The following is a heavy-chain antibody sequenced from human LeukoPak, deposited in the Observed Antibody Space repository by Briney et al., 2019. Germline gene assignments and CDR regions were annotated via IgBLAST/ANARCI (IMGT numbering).Heavy chain of an antibody. J-gene: IGHJ4*02. V-gene: IGHV3-7*01. CDR2: IKEDGSET. CDR3: ARGGGTFDF. D-gene: IGHD3-16*01. Sequence: GGSLRLSCIASGFTFSNYWMTWVRQAPGKGLEWVANIKEDGSETYYVDSMKGRLTMSRDNAKNSLYLQMNSLRGGDTAVYYCARGGGTFDFWGQGTLVTVSS. CDR1: GFTFSNYW.